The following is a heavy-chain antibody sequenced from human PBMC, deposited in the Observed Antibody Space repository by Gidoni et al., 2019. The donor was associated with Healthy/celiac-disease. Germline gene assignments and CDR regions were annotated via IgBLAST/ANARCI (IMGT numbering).Heavy chain of an antibody. Sequence: EVQLVESGGGLVQPGGSLRLSCAASGLTCSSYSMNWVRQAPGKGLEWVSYISSSSSTIYYADSVQGRFTISRDNAKNSLYLQMNGLRAEDTAVYYCARAGQGLWLRGFDYWGQGTLVTVSS. CDR2: ISSSSSTI. V-gene: IGHV3-48*01. D-gene: IGHD5-18*01. CDR1: GLTCSSYS. J-gene: IGHJ4*02. CDR3: ARAGQGLWLRGFDY.